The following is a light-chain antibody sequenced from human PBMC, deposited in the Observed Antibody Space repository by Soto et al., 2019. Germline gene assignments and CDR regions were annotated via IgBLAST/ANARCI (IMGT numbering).Light chain of an antibody. Sequence: DIQMTQSPSTLSGSVGDRFTITGLASQTISSWLAWYQQKPGKAPKLLIYKASTLKSGVTSRFSGSGSGTDFTLTISSLQPEDFATYYCLPDYNYPRTVGPVTKVEIK. CDR3: LPDYNYPRT. CDR2: KAS. J-gene: IGKJ1*01. CDR1: QTISSW. V-gene: IGKV1-5*03.